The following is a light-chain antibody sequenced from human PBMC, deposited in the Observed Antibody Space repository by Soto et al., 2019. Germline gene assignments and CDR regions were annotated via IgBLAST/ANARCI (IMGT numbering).Light chain of an antibody. Sequence: DIQMTQSPSSLSASVGDRVTIACRSSQSISSYLNWYQQKPGKAPNLLIYAASSLRSGVPSRFSGSGSGTDFTLTISRLEPEDFAVYYCQQYGSSPITFGQGTRLEI. J-gene: IGKJ5*01. CDR2: AAS. CDR1: QSISSY. V-gene: IGKV1-39*01. CDR3: QQYGSSPIT.